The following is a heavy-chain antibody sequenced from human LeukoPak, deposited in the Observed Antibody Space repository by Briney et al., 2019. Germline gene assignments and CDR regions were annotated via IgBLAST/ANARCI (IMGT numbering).Heavy chain of an antibody. CDR1: GFTFSSYS. V-gene: IGHV3-48*01. CDR3: ARETAAAVTFFDY. Sequence: GGSLRLSCAASGFTFSSYSMNWVRQAPGKGLEWVSYISSSSSTIYYADSVKGRFTISRDNAKNSLYLQMNSLRAEDTAVYYCARETAAAVTFFDYWGQGTLVTVSS. D-gene: IGHD6-13*01. J-gene: IGHJ4*02. CDR2: ISSSSSTI.